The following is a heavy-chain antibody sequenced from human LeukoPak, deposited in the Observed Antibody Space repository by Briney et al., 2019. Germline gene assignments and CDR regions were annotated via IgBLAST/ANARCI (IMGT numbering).Heavy chain of an antibody. Sequence: PGGSLRLSCAASGFTFNTYAMSWVRQAPGKGLEWVSAISGSGGSTYYADSVKGRFTISRDNSKNTLYLQMNSLRAEDTAVYYCAKEGGDYDFWSGYYLDAFDIWGQGTMVTVSS. CDR3: AKEGGDYDFWSGYYLDAFDI. D-gene: IGHD3-3*01. V-gene: IGHV3-23*01. CDR2: ISGSGGST. CDR1: GFTFNTYA. J-gene: IGHJ3*02.